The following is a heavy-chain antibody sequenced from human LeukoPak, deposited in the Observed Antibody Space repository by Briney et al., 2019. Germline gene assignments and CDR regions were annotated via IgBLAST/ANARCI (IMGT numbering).Heavy chain of an antibody. D-gene: IGHD3-22*01. Sequence: SETLSLTCTVSGGSISSYYWSWIRQPPGKGLEWIGYIYYSGSTNYNPSLKSRVTISVDTSKNQFSLKLSSVTAADTAVYYCARRRGNYYDSSGYREFDYWGQGTLVTVSS. CDR3: ARRRGNYYDSSGYREFDY. V-gene: IGHV4-59*08. CDR1: GGSISSYY. J-gene: IGHJ4*02. CDR2: IYYSGST.